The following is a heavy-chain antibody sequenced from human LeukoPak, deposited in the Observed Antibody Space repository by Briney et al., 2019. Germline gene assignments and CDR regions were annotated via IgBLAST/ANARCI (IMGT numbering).Heavy chain of an antibody. CDR2: INVGNGDT. CDR3: ARDSTLAWGDCWFDP. CDR1: GYTFTTYS. J-gene: IGHJ5*02. Sequence: AASVKVSCKASGYTFTTYSIHWLRQAPGQRPEWMGWINVGNGDTKYSQKFQGRVTLTRDTSASTAYMDLSSLRSEDTALYYCARDSTLAWGDCWFDPWGQGTLVTVSS. D-gene: IGHD3/OR15-3a*01. V-gene: IGHV1-3*01.